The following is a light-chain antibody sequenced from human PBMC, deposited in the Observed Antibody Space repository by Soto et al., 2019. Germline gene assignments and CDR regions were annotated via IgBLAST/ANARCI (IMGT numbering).Light chain of an antibody. CDR2: DVS. V-gene: IGLV2-14*01. Sequence: SVVTPPAPLAWAPGQSVPLSCPWTRRYVGGYNYVSWYQQHPGKAPKLIIYDVSNRPSGVSNRFSGSKSGNTASLTISGLQAEDEADYYSNSYTTSSTPGYDFGTGTKVTVL. CDR1: RRYVGGYNY. CDR3: NSYTTSSTPGYD. J-gene: IGLJ1*01.